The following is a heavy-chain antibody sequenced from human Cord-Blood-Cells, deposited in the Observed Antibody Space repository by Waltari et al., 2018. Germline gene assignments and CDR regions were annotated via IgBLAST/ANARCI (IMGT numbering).Heavy chain of an antibody. CDR3: ARGGGLHWYFDL. J-gene: IGHJ2*01. Sequence: EVQLVESGGGLVQPGGALRLSCAASGFTFSSYEMNWVRQAPGKGREWVSYISSSGSTIYYAHSVKVRFTISRDNAKNSLYLQMNSLRAEDTAVYYCARGGGLHWYFDLWGRGTLVTVSS. CDR1: GFTFSSYE. CDR2: ISSSGSTI. V-gene: IGHV3-48*03.